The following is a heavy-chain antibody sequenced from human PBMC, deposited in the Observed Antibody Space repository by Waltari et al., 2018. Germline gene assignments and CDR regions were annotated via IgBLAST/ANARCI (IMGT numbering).Heavy chain of an antibody. D-gene: IGHD2-15*01. Sequence: EVQLVESGGGLVQPGGSLRLSCAASGFTFSSYSMNWVRQAPGKGLEWVSYISSSSSTIYYADSVKGRFTISRDNAKNSLYLQMNSLRAEDTAVYYCARDYDVVDKYYYYGMDVWGQGTTVTVSS. CDR3: ARDYDVVDKYYYYGMDV. V-gene: IGHV3-48*01. CDR1: GFTFSSYS. CDR2: ISSSSSTI. J-gene: IGHJ6*02.